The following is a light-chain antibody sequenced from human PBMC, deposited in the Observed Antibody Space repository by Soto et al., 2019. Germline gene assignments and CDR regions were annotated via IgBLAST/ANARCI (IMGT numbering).Light chain of an antibody. V-gene: IGLV4-69*01. J-gene: IGLJ7*01. CDR3: QTWGTGIAV. CDR1: IGHSSYA. CDR2: LNSDGSH. Sequence: QPVLTQSPSASASLVASVKLTCTLSIGHSSYAIAWHQQQPEKGPRYLMKLNSDGSHSKGDGIPDRFSGSSSGAERYLTISSLQSEDEADYYCQTWGTGIAVFGGGTQLTVL.